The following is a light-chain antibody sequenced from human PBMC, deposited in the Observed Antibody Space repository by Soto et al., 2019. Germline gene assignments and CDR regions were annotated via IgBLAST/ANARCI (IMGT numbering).Light chain of an antibody. Sequence: QSVLTQPASVSGSPGQSITISCTGTASNVGTYNYVSWYQQYPDKVPKLLIYDVTKRPPGVSDRFSGSKSGNTASLTISGLQAEDEADYYWNSYTSSQTGVFGTGTKLTVL. J-gene: IGLJ1*01. V-gene: IGLV2-14*01. CDR1: ASNVGTYNY. CDR3: NSYTSSQTGV. CDR2: DVT.